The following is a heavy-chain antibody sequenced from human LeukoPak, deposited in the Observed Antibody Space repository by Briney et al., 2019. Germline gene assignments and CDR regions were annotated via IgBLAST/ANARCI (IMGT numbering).Heavy chain of an antibody. CDR1: GGSFSGYY. CDR3: ARARWRIADRLVPKYFDY. Sequence: SETLSLTCAVYGGSFSGYYWSWIRQPPGKGLEWIGEINHSGSTNYNPSLKSRVTISVDTSKNQFSLKLSSVTAADTAVYYCARARWRIADRLVPKYFDYSGQGTLVTVYS. CDR2: INHSGST. D-gene: IGHD6-6*01. V-gene: IGHV4-34*01. J-gene: IGHJ4*02.